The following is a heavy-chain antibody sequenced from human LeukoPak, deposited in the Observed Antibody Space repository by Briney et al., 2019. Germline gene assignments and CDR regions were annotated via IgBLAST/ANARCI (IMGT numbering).Heavy chain of an antibody. J-gene: IGHJ4*02. Sequence: TGGSLRLSCAASGFTFSDYYMTWIRQAPGKGLEWVSSISSSSSYIYYADSVKGRFTISRDNAKNSLYLQMNSLRAEDTAVYYCARADWDTAMIDYWGQGTLVTVSS. CDR2: ISSSSSYI. CDR3: ARADWDTAMIDY. V-gene: IGHV3-11*06. CDR1: GFTFSDYY. D-gene: IGHD5-18*01.